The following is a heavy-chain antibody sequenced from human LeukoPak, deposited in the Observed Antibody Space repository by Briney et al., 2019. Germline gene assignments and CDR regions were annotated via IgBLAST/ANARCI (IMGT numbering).Heavy chain of an antibody. J-gene: IGHJ6*02. D-gene: IGHD3-9*01. CDR3: ASHYDILTGYYSRRDYYGMDV. CDR2: MNPNSGNT. CDR1: GYTFTSYD. Sequence: ASVKVSCKASGYTFTSYDINWVRQATGQGLEWMGWMNPNSGNTGYAQKFQGRVTMTRNTSISTAYMEPSSLRSEDTAVYYCASHYDILTGYYSRRDYYGMDVWGQGTTVTVSS. V-gene: IGHV1-8*01.